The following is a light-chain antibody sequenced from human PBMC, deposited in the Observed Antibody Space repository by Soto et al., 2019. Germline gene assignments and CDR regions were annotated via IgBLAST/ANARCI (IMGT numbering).Light chain of an antibody. Sequence: DIVLTQSPGTLSLSPGERATLSCSASQSVSSSNLAWYQQKPAQAPRLLIYAASRRAPGIPERFSGSGSGTDFTLTISRLEPEDFAVYYCQQYGSSPWTFGQGTKVDIK. CDR2: AAS. CDR3: QQYGSSPWT. J-gene: IGKJ1*01. CDR1: QSVSSSN. V-gene: IGKV3-20*01.